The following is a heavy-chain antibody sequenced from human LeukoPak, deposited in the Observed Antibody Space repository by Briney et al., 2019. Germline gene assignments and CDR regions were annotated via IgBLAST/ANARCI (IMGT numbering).Heavy chain of an antibody. J-gene: IGHJ4*02. D-gene: IGHD3-10*01. CDR3: ARVGAYGSGSYLVY. CDR1: GYTFTGYY. Sequence: ASVKVSCKASGYTFTGYYIHWVRQAPGQGLEWMGWNNPNSGVTNYAQKFQGRVTMTRDTSITTAYMELSSLRSDDTAVYYCARVGAYGSGSYLVYWGQGTLVTVSS. V-gene: IGHV1-2*02. CDR2: NNPNSGVT.